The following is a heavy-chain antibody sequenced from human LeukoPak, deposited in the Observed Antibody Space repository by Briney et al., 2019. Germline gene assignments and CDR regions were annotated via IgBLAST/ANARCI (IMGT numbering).Heavy chain of an antibody. V-gene: IGHV3-23*01. CDR2: ISGSDGYT. CDR1: GFTFSSYA. D-gene: IGHD3-22*01. CDR3: ARAYGSSGYYQLPIDY. Sequence: HPGGSLRLSCGASGFTFSSYAMSWVRQAPGKGLEWVSGISGSDGYTYYADSVKGRFTISRDNSKNTLFLQMNSLRVEDTALYYCARAYGSSGYYQLPIDYWGQGTLVTVSS. J-gene: IGHJ4*02.